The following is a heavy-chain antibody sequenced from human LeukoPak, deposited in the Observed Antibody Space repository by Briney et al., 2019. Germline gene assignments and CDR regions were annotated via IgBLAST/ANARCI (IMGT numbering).Heavy chain of an antibody. D-gene: IGHD2-2*01. Sequence: GGSLRLSCAASGFTFDDYAMHWVRQAPVKGLEWVSGISWNSGSIGYADSVKGRFTISRDNAKNSLYLQMNSLRAEDTALYYCATDIHQLLPYGMDVWGQGTTVTVSS. CDR3: ATDIHQLLPYGMDV. CDR2: ISWNSGSI. J-gene: IGHJ6*02. CDR1: GFTFDDYA. V-gene: IGHV3-9*01.